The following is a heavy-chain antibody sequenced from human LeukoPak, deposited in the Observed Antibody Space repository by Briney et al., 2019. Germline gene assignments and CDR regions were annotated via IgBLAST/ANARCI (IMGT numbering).Heavy chain of an antibody. J-gene: IGHJ3*02. CDR3: AKVAGIQWLVPYDAFDI. D-gene: IGHD6-19*01. CDR1: GFTFSSYA. CDR2: ISGSGGST. V-gene: IGHV3-23*01. Sequence: PGGSLRLSCAASGFTFSSYAMSWVRQAPGKGLEWVSAISGSGGSTYYADSVKGRFTISRDNSKNTLYLQMNSLRAEDTAVYYCAKVAGIQWLVPYDAFDIWAKGQWSPSLQ.